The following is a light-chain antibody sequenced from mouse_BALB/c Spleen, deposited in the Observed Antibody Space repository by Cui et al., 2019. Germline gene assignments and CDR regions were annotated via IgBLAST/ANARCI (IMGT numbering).Light chain of an antibody. CDR2: KVS. J-gene: IGKJ5*01. CDR3: FQGSHVPLT. V-gene: IGKV1-117*01. CDR1: QCSVHSNGHNY. Sequence: VLMTQIRLSLPVSLVDHDSISCSTIQCSVHSNGHNYLEWYLQKPGQSPKLLIYKVSNRFSGVPDRFSGSGSGTDFTLKISRVEAEDLGVYYCFQGSHVPLTFGAGTKLELK.